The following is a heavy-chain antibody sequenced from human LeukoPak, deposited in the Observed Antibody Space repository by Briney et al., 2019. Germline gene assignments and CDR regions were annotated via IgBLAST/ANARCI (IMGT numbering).Heavy chain of an antibody. V-gene: IGHV3-11*04. D-gene: IGHD3-16*02. CDR2: ISSSGSTI. Sequence: GGSLRLSCAASGFTFSDYYMSWIRQAPGKGLEWVSYISSSGSTIYYADSVKGRFTISRDNAKNSLYLQMNSLRAEDTAVYHCARARYDYVWGSYRYTYYYYYMDVWGKGTTVTVSS. CDR1: GFTFSDYY. J-gene: IGHJ6*03. CDR3: ARARYDYVWGSYRYTYYYYYMDV.